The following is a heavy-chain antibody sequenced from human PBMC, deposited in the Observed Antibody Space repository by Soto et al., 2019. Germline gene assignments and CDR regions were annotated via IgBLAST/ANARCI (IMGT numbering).Heavy chain of an antibody. CDR1: GFTFSSYA. D-gene: IGHD2-15*01. J-gene: IGHJ1*01. CDR2: ITCGGSNK. Sequence: GGSLRLSCAASGFTFSSYAMHWVRQAPGKGLEWVSAITCGGSNKYYADSVKGRFTISRDNSKNTLYLQMNSLRAEDTAVYYCAKDGVVVAANDYFQHWGQGTLVTVS. CDR3: AKDGVVVAANDYFQH. V-gene: IGHV3-30*04.